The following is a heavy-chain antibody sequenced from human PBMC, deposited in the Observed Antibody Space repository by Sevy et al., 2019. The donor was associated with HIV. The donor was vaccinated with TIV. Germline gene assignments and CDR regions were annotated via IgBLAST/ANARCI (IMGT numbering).Heavy chain of an antibody. D-gene: IGHD2-2*02. CDR1: GFTFSRNA. J-gene: IGHJ6*02. CDR3: AKVGYCSSTSCYSIYYGMDV. Sequence: GGSLRLSCEASGFTFSRNAMSWVRQAPGKGLEWASGITGSGGGTYYADSVKGRFTISRDNSKNTRYRQMNSLRVEDTAVYYCAKVGYCSSTSCYSIYYGMDVWGQGTTVTVSS. CDR2: ITGSGGGT. V-gene: IGHV3-23*01.